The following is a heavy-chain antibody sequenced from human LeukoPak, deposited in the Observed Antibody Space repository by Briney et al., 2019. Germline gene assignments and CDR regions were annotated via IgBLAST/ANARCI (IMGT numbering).Heavy chain of an antibody. D-gene: IGHD4/OR15-4a*01. V-gene: IGHV1-2*04. CDR2: INPNSGGT. CDR1: GYTFTGYY. CDR3: ARWTMQHYFDY. Sequence: ASVKVSCKASGYTFTGYYMHWVRQAPGQGLEWMGWINPNSGGTNCAQKFQGWVTMTRDTSISTAYMELSRLRSDDTAVYYCARWTMQHYFDYWGQGTLVTVSS. J-gene: IGHJ4*02.